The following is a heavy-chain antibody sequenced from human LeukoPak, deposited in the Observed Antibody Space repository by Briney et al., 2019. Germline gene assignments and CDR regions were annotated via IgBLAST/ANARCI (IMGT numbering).Heavy chain of an antibody. D-gene: IGHD6-19*01. J-gene: IGHJ3*02. CDR3: VRGHLVGGWFKYDAFDI. CDR1: GGSISTSRYY. CDR2: IYYTGST. V-gene: IGHV4-39*07. Sequence: SETLSLTCTVSGGSISTSRYYWGWIRQPPGKGLEWIGSIYYTGSTNYNPSLKSRVTISVDTSKKHFSLKLSSVTAADTAVYYCVRGHLVGGWFKYDAFDIWGQGTMVTVSS.